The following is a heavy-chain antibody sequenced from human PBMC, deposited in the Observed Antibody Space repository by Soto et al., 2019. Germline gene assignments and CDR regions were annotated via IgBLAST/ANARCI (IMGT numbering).Heavy chain of an antibody. Sequence: GRSLRISCAASGFVFSAYPMHWVRQAPGRGLEWVAVISYDGTTHFYADSVKGRFTISRDNSENSVFLQMSSLRPEDTAVYYWSFSFVPKVMRRIYPCGQGTPVTVS. J-gene: IGHJ5*02. CDR2: ISYDGTTH. V-gene: IGHV3-30*04. CDR3: SFSFVPKVMRRIYP. CDR1: GFVFSAYP. D-gene: IGHD3-16*01.